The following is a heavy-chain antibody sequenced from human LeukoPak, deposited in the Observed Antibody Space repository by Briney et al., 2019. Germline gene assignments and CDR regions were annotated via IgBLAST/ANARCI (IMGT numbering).Heavy chain of an antibody. D-gene: IGHD2-21*01. CDR3: ARVWQDYSGVDY. V-gene: IGHV3-48*02. J-gene: IGHJ4*02. Sequence: SGGSLRLSCAASGFTFSAYHINWVRQAPGKGLEWISYISTTGTTIHYADFVKGRFAISRDNAKSSLYLQMNGLRDEDTAVYYCARVWQDYSGVDYWGQGTLVTVSS. CDR2: ISTTGTTI. CDR1: GFTFSAYH.